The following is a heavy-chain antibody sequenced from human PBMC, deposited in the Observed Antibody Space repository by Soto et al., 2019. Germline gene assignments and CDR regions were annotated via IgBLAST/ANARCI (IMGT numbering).Heavy chain of an antibody. CDR1: GFTFSGSA. CDR3: TRPASSSWTNWFDP. CDR2: IRSKANSYAT. J-gene: IGHJ5*02. Sequence: GSLRLSCAASGFTFSGSAMHWVRQASGKGLEWVGRIRSKANSYATAYAASVKGRFTISRDDSKNTAYLQMNSLKTEDTAVYYCTRPASSSWTNWFDPWGQGTLVTVSS. V-gene: IGHV3-73*01. D-gene: IGHD6-13*01.